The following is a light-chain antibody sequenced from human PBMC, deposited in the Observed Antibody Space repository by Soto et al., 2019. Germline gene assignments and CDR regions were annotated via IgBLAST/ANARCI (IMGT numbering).Light chain of an antibody. V-gene: IGKV3-15*01. J-gene: IGKJ4*01. CDR2: GAS. CDR3: QHFNNWPLT. Sequence: EVVMTQSPATLSFSPGERDTLSCRASQSVSSNLAWYQHKPGQAPRLLIYGASTRATGIPARFSGSGSGTEFTLTINSLQSEDFAVYYCQHFNNWPLTFGGGTKVDI. CDR1: QSVSSN.